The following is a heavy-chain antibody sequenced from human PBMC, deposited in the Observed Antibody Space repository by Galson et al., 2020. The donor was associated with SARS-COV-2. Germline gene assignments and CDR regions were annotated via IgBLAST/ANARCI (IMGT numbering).Heavy chain of an antibody. D-gene: IGHD4-17*01. Sequence: GESLKISCAASGFTFSNAWMTWVRQAPGKGLELVGRIKSKTDGGTTDYAAPVKGRFTISRDDSKNTLYLQMDSLKTEDTAVYYCTTTTVTGQAIDYWGQGTLVTVSS. V-gene: IGHV3-15*01. CDR3: TTTTVTGQAIDY. J-gene: IGHJ4*02. CDR2: IKSKTDGGTT. CDR1: GFTFSNAW.